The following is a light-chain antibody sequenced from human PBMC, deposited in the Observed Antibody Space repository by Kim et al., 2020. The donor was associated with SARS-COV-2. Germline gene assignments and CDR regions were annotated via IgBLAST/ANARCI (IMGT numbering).Light chain of an antibody. V-gene: IGLV1-40*01. J-gene: IGLJ3*02. CDR1: SSNIVTGYD. CDR2: CNS. CDR3: QSNDSSLSGWL. Sequence: QGVTIAGTGSSSNIVTGYDVHWYQQLQDTAPKRLIYCNSNRPSGVPDRSAGSKSGTSATLAITGRQAEDEAEYYSQSNDSSLSGWLFGGGTQLTVL.